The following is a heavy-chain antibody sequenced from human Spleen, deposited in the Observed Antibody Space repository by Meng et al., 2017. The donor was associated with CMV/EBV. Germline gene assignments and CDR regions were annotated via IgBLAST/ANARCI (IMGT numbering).Heavy chain of an antibody. CDR3: ARETYGSYSFDH. Sequence: SQTLSLTCAISGDSVSSNIAAWNWIRQSPSRGLEWLGRTYYRSKWYTDYEESVKSRITISPDTSRNQFSLQLESVSPEDTAVYYCARETYGSYSFDHWGQGILVTVSS. D-gene: IGHD1-26*01. CDR2: TYYRSKWYT. CDR1: GDSVSSNIAA. V-gene: IGHV6-1*01. J-gene: IGHJ4*02.